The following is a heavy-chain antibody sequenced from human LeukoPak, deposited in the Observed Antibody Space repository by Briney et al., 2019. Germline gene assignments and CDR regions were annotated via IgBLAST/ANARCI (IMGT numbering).Heavy chain of an antibody. D-gene: IGHD6-19*01. CDR2: IKSKTDGGTT. CDR3: TTGLIAVTSGGYFDY. J-gene: IGHJ4*02. CDR1: GFPFSDAW. V-gene: IGHV3-15*01. Sequence: GGSLRLSCAASGFPFSDAWMSWVRQAPGKGLEWVGRIKSKTDGGTTDYAAPVKGRFTISRDDSKNTVYLQMNSLKTEDTALYYCTTGLIAVTSGGYFDYWGQGTLVTVSS.